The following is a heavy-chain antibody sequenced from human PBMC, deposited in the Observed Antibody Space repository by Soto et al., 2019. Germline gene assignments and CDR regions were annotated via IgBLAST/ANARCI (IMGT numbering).Heavy chain of an antibody. D-gene: IGHD3-22*01. Sequence: SETLSLTCTVSGRSISSYYWSWIRQPPGKGLEWIGYIYYSGSTNYNPSLKSRVTISVDTSKNQFSLKLSSVTAADTAVYYCARHLLLYYYDSSGYYLRDAFDIWGQGTMVTVS. J-gene: IGHJ3*02. CDR3: ARHLLLYYYDSSGYYLRDAFDI. V-gene: IGHV4-59*08. CDR2: IYYSGST. CDR1: GRSISSYY.